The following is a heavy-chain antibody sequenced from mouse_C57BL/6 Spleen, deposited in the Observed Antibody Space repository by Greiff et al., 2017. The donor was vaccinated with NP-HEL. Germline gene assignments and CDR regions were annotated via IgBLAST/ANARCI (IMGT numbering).Heavy chain of an antibody. V-gene: IGHV1-55*01. D-gene: IGHD2-4*01. CDR3: ASYYDYDGAMDY. CDR2: IYPGSGST. J-gene: IGHJ4*01. CDR1: GYTFTSYW. Sequence: QVQLQQPGAELVKPGASVKMSCKASGYTFTSYWITWVKQRPGQGLEWIGDIYPGSGSTNYNEKFKSKATLTVDTSSSTAYMQLSSLTSEDSAVYYCASYYDYDGAMDYWGQGTSVTVSS.